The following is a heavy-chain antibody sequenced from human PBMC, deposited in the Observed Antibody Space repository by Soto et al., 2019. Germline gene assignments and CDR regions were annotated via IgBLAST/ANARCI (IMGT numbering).Heavy chain of an antibody. J-gene: IGHJ6*02. D-gene: IGHD2-2*02. CDR1: GFTCSSYA. Sequence: GGSLRLSCAASGFTCSSYAMSWVRQAPGKGLEWVSAISGSGGSTYYADSVKGRFTISRDNSKNTLYLQMNSLRAEDTAVYYCAKALGRIVVVPAAIPWRWYYYGMDVWGQGTTITVSS. CDR2: ISGSGGST. V-gene: IGHV3-23*01. CDR3: AKALGRIVVVPAAIPWRWYYYGMDV.